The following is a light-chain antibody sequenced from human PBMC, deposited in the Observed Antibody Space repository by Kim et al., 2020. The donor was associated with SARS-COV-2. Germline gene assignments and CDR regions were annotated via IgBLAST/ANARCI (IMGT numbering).Light chain of an antibody. J-gene: IGLJ3*02. V-gene: IGLV2-14*03. CDR2: DVS. Sequence: GQSRTISCTGTSSDVGGYNYVSWYQQHPGKAPKLMIYDVSNRPSGVSNRFSGSKSGNTASLTISGLQAEDEADYYCSSYTSSSTQVFGGGTKLTVL. CDR1: SSDVGGYNY. CDR3: SSYTSSSTQV.